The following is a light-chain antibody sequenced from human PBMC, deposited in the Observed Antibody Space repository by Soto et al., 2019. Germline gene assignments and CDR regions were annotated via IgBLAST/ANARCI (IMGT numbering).Light chain of an antibody. CDR3: CSYAGRYTYV. CDR2: DVS. J-gene: IGLJ1*01. CDR1: SIDVGAYKY. Sequence: QSLLTKPRSVSGSPGQSFTMSGAGTSIDVGAYKYVSWYQQHPGKVPKLMIYDVSKRPSGVPDRFSGSKSGNTASLTISGLQAEDEADYYCCSYAGRYTYVFGTGTKVTVL. V-gene: IGLV2-11*01.